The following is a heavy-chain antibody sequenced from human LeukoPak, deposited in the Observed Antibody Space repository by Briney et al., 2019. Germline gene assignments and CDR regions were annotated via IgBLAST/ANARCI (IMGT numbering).Heavy chain of an antibody. CDR1: GFTFSSYG. CDR3: ARVITRNDVALDY. CDR2: ISYDGSSQ. D-gene: IGHD1-1*01. V-gene: IGHV3-30*03. Sequence: PGGSLRLSCAASGFTFSSYGMHWVRQAPGKGLEWVAGISYDGSSQKYADSVKGRFTISRDNSKSTLSLQINSLRTEDTAVYYCARVITRNDVALDYWGQGTLVTASS. J-gene: IGHJ4*02.